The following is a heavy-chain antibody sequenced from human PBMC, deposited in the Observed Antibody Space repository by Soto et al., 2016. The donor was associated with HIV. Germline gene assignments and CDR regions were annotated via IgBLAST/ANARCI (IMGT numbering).Heavy chain of an antibody. CDR3: ATLKSFGVYGMDA. Sequence: QVQLVQSGAEVKKPGASVKVSCKASGYTFTRYGISWVRQAPGQGLEWMGWSSPHSDNTNYAQKFKGRVAMTRDLSINTAYMEVSSVTSDDTAIYYCATLKSFGVYGMDAWGQGTTVTVSS. CDR1: GYTFTRYG. V-gene: IGHV1-18*01. CDR2: SSPHSDNT. J-gene: IGHJ6*02. D-gene: IGHD2-8*01.